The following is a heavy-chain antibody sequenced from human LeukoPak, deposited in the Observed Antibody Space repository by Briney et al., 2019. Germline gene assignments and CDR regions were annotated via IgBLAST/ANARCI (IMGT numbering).Heavy chain of an antibody. D-gene: IGHD5-12*01. CDR1: GXTFSSYE. CDR3: ARLSGYRYYYYGMDV. Sequence: GGSLRLSCAASGXTFSSYEVNWVRQAPGKGLEWVSYISSSGSTIYYADSVKGRFTISRDNAKNSLYLQMNSLRAEDTAVYYCARLSGYRYYYYGMDVWGQGTTVTVSS. CDR2: ISSSGSTI. V-gene: IGHV3-48*03. J-gene: IGHJ6*02.